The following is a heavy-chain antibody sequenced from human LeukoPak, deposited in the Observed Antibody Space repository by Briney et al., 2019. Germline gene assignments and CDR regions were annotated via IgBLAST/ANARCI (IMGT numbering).Heavy chain of an antibody. CDR1: RFTVRNKY. CDR3: ARDRSDGNYYMVV. Sequence: GGSLTLSCPPSRFTVRNKYMSWVRQAPGTGLEWVSVIYGGGRTTNADSVKSRFTISRDYSKNTLYLQMNSLRADDTAVYYCARDRSDGNYYMVVWGKGTTVTVSS. J-gene: IGHJ6*03. V-gene: IGHV3-53*01. CDR2: IYGGGRT. D-gene: IGHD5-24*01.